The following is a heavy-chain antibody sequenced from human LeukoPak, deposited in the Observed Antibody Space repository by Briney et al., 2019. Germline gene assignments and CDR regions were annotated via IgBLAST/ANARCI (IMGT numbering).Heavy chain of an antibody. CDR1: GFTFSTYA. CDR3: ARDRLTTVTTFHFDY. Sequence: GGSLRLSCAASGFTFSTYAMHWVRQAPGKGLEWVAVIWYDRTNKYYADSVKGRFTISRDDSKNTLYLQMSSLRAEDTAVYYCARDRLTTVTTFHFDYWGQGTLVTVSS. CDR2: IWYDRTNK. V-gene: IGHV3-33*01. D-gene: IGHD4-17*01. J-gene: IGHJ4*02.